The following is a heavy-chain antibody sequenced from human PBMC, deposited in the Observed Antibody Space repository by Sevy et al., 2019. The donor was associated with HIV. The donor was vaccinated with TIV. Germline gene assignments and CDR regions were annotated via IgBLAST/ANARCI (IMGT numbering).Heavy chain of an antibody. CDR3: ARDRIAAADHYFDY. D-gene: IGHD6-13*01. CDR1: GFTFSGYY. V-gene: IGHV3-11*06. CDR2: ISSRSSCT. Sequence: GGSLRLSCAASGFTFSGYYMSWIRQAPGKGLEWVSYISSRSSCTNYADSVRGRFTISRDNAKNSLYLQMNSLRAEDTAVYYCARDRIAAADHYFDYWGQGSLVTVSS. J-gene: IGHJ4*02.